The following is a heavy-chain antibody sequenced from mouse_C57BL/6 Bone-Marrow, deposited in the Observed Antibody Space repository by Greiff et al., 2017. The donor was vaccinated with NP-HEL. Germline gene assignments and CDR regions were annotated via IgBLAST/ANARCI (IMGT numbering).Heavy chain of an antibody. CDR3: ARRDIYDGDWDY. J-gene: IGHJ2*01. V-gene: IGHV1-78*01. CDR1: GYTFTDHT. Sequence: VQLQQSDAELVKPGASVKISCKVSGYTFTDHTIHWMKQRPEQGLEWIGYIYPRAGSTKYNEKFKGKATLTAAKSSSTAYMQLNSLTSEDSAVYFCARRDIYDGDWDYWGQGTTLTVSS. D-gene: IGHD2-3*01. CDR2: IYPRAGST.